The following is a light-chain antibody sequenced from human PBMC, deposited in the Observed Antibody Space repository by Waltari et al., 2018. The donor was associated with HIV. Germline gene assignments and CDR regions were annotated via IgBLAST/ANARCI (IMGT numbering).Light chain of an antibody. CDR1: TVAVTSGNY. V-gene: IGLV7-43*01. J-gene: IGLJ1*01. CDR2: STN. Sequence: HNVVTQEPSLTVSPGGTVTLTCSSSTVAVTSGNYPNWFQQKPGHAPRAMIYSTNKKHSWTPARFSGSLLGGKAALTLSGVQPEDEAEYYCLLYYGGQGYVFGTGTKVTVL. CDR3: LLYYGGQGYV.